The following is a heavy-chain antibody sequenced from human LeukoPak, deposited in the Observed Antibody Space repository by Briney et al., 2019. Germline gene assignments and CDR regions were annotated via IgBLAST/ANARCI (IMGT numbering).Heavy chain of an antibody. Sequence: GASVKVSCKASGYTFTSNYMHWVRQAPGQGLEGMGIINPSGGSTSYAQKFQGRVTMTRDMSTSTVYMDLSSLRSEDTAVYYCALSAGGSYPHNDAFDIWGQGTMVTVSS. CDR3: ALSAGGSYPHNDAFDI. D-gene: IGHD1-26*01. J-gene: IGHJ3*02. V-gene: IGHV1-46*01. CDR2: INPSGGST. CDR1: GYTFTSNY.